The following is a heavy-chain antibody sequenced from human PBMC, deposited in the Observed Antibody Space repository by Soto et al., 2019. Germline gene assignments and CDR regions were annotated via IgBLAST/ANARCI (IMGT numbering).Heavy chain of an antibody. CDR1: GFTFSSYG. V-gene: IGHV3-33*01. CDR2: IWYDGSNK. D-gene: IGHD2-8*01. J-gene: IGHJ6*02. CDR3: ASSLAVCDYYGMDV. Sequence: QVQLVESGGGVVQPGRSLRLSCAASGFTFSSYGMHWVRQAPGKGLEWVAGIWYDGSNKYYADSVKGRFSISRENSKNTLYLQMNSLRAEDTAVYYCASSLAVCDYYGMDVWGQGTTVTVSS.